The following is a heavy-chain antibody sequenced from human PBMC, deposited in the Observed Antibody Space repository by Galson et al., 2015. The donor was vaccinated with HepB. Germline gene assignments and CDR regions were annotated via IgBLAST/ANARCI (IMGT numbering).Heavy chain of an antibody. CDR3: AKDLAPYYSDSSERWFDP. CDR2: VSGSGGKT. D-gene: IGHD3-22*01. Sequence: LRLSCAASGFTFSNYAMNWVRQAPEKGLEWVPSVSGSGGKTYNADSVKGRFIISRDNSKNTLYLQMNSLRAEDTAVYYCAKDLAPYYSDSSERWFDPWGQGTLVTVSS. CDR1: GFTFSNYA. J-gene: IGHJ5*02. V-gene: IGHV3-23*01.